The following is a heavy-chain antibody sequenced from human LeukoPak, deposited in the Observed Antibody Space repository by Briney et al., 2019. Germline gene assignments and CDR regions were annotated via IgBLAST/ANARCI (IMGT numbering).Heavy chain of an antibody. CDR1: GGPRSSGSYD. CDR3: ASSHAGDFDY. CDR2: IYARGST. Sequence: SETRSLTCTVSGGPRSSGSYDWGWIRQPGGKGLEWIGRIYARGSTNYNPSPKNRVTISVETSKNKFSLKLRSVTAADPAVYYCASSHAGDFDYWGQGTLVTVSS. V-gene: IGHV4-61*02. J-gene: IGHJ4*02.